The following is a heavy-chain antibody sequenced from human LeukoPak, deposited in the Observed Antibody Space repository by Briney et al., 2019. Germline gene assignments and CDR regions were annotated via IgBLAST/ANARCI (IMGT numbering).Heavy chain of an antibody. V-gene: IGHV1-2*02. CDR1: GYTFTGYY. CDR2: INPNSGGT. Sequence: ASVKVSCKASGYTFTGYYMHWVRQAPGQGLEWMGWINPNSGGTNYAQKFQGRVTMTRDTSISTAYMELSRLRSYDTAVYYCARGLWFGELFSPYYFDYWGQGTLVTVSS. J-gene: IGHJ4*02. CDR3: ARGLWFGELFSPYYFDY. D-gene: IGHD3-10*01.